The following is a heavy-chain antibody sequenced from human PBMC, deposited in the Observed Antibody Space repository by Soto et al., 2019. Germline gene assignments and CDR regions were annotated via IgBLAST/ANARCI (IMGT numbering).Heavy chain of an antibody. Sequence: QGQLVESGGGVVQPGRSLRLSCAASGFSFSSYGMEWVRLAPGKGLEWVAATTYDGGIKHYVDSVKGRFNISRDNSKNTRYLQRNSLRVEDTATYYGAGALENPYFYYGLNAWGQGTTVTVSS. J-gene: IGHJ6*02. D-gene: IGHD1-1*01. V-gene: IGHV3-30*03. CDR3: AGALENPYFYYGLNA. CDR2: TTYDGGIK. CDR1: GFSFSSYG.